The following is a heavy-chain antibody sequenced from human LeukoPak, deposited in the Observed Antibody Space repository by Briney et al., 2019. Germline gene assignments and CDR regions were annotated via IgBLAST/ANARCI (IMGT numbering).Heavy chain of an antibody. CDR3: ARGFSSSHYYYYMDV. J-gene: IGHJ6*03. CDR1: GGSISSYY. D-gene: IGHD6-13*01. CDR2: IYYSGST. Sequence: SETLSLTCTVSGGSISSYYWSWIRQPPGKGLEWIGYIYYSGSTNYNPSLKSRVAISVDTSKNQFSLKLSSVTAADTAVYYCARGFSSSHYYYYMDVWGKGTTVTVSS. V-gene: IGHV4-59*01.